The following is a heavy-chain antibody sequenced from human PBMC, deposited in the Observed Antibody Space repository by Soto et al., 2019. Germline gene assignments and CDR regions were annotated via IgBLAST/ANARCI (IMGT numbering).Heavy chain of an antibody. J-gene: IGHJ6*02. CDR3: ARDRGFYYSSGTLATGDYNYGMDV. Sequence: EVQLVESGGGLVKPGGSLRLSCAASGFTFSSHTMNWVRQAPGKGLEWVSSVTSSGSSIYYADSLKGRFTISRDNAKNSLYLQINSRRDEVTAVYYCARDRGFYYSSGTLATGDYNYGMDVWGQGTTVIVSS. D-gene: IGHD3-10*01. CDR2: VTSSGSSI. CDR1: GFTFSSHT. V-gene: IGHV3-21*01.